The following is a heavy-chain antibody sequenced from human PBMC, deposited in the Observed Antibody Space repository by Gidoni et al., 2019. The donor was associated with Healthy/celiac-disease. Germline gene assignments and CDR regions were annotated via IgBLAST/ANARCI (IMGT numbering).Heavy chain of an antibody. J-gene: IGHJ5*02. Sequence: QVQLVQSGAEMLKPGAPVKVSSKASGYTFTSYALTWVRQATGQGLEWMGWMNPTSGNTGYAQKYQGRVTMSRNTSISTAYMELSSRRSEDTAVYYCARVNYPQHSFDPWGQGTLVTVSS. CDR1: GYTFTSYA. D-gene: IGHD3-10*01. CDR2: MNPTSGNT. CDR3: ARVNYPQHSFDP. V-gene: IGHV1-8*01.